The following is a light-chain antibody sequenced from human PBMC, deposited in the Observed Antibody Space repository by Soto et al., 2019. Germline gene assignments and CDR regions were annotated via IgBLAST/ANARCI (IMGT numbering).Light chain of an antibody. Sequence: EIVLTQSPVTLSLSPGERATLSCRASQSVSSSYLAWYQQKPGQAPRLLIYGASSRATGIPDRFSGSGSGTDSTLTISRLEPEDFAVYYCQQYGSSPLTFGGGTKVDIK. CDR3: QQYGSSPLT. V-gene: IGKV3-20*01. J-gene: IGKJ4*01. CDR1: QSVSSSY. CDR2: GAS.